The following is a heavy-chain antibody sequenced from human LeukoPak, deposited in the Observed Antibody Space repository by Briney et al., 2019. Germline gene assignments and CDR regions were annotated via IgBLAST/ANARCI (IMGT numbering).Heavy chain of an antibody. Sequence: GGSLRLSCVASGFRFIYSMNWARQAPGKGLEWVAYISSSGTRVYYADSVKGRFTISRDDAKNSLYLQMNSLRVGDTALYYCARDVPMDVWGQGTTVSVSS. CDR1: GFRFIYS. CDR3: ARDVPMDV. J-gene: IGHJ6*02. CDR2: ISSSGTRV. V-gene: IGHV3-48*01.